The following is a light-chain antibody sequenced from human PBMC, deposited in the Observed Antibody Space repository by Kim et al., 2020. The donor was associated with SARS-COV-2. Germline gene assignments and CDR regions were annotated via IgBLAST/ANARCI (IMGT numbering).Light chain of an antibody. Sequence: QAGLTQPPSVSKGLRQTATLTCTGNSNIVGNQGAAWLQQHQGHPPKLLSYRNNNRPSGISERFSASRSGNTASLTITGLQPEDEADYYCSALDSSLRRVFGGGTRLTVL. CDR3: SALDSSLRRV. CDR1: SNIVGNQG. V-gene: IGLV10-54*02. CDR2: RNN. J-gene: IGLJ3*02.